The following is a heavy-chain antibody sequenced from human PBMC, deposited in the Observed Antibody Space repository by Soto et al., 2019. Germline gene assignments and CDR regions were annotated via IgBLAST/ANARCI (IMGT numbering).Heavy chain of an antibody. D-gene: IGHD4-17*01. V-gene: IGHV3-21*01. CDR2: ISSSSSYI. CDR1: GFTFSSYS. Sequence: GGSLRLSCAASGFTFSSYSMNWVRQAPGKGLEWVSSISSSSSYIYYADSVKGRFTISRDNAKNSLYLQMNSLRAEDTAVYYCASLTSEDDAFDIWGQGTMVTVSS. J-gene: IGHJ3*02. CDR3: ASLTSEDDAFDI.